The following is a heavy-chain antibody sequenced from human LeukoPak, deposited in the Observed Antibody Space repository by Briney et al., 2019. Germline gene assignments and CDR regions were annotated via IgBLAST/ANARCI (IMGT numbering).Heavy chain of an antibody. D-gene: IGHD6-19*01. CDR1: GFTFSSYT. Sequence: GGSLRLSCAASGFTFSSYTMNWVRQVPGKGLEWVSLISGDGRSTYYADSVKGRFTISRDNSKNSLYLQMNSLRREDTAFYYCAKVSSGWFSHFDYWGQGILVTVSS. CDR2: ISGDGRST. V-gene: IGHV3-43*02. J-gene: IGHJ4*02. CDR3: AKVSSGWFSHFDY.